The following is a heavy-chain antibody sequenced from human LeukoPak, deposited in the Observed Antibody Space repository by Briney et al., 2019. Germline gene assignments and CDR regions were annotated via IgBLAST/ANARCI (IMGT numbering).Heavy chain of an antibody. CDR1: GGSISCYY. Sequence: SETLSLTCTVSGGSISCYYWNWIRQPAGKGLEWIGRIYVSESTNYNPSLKSRVTMSVDTSKNQFSLKMSSVTAADTAVYYCTRGQDGYDDYWGQGTLVTVSS. V-gene: IGHV4-4*07. CDR2: IYVSEST. CDR3: TRGQDGYDDY. D-gene: IGHD5-24*01. J-gene: IGHJ4*02.